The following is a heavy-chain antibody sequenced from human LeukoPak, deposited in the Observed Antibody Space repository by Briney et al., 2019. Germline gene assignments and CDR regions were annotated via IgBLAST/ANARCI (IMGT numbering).Heavy chain of an antibody. CDR1: GFTFSSYS. J-gene: IGHJ6*03. CDR2: ISSSSSYI. D-gene: IGHD3-16*01. CDR3: ARAIGGGRGYYYYMDV. Sequence: GGSLRLSCAASGFTFSSYSMNWVRQAPGKGLEWVSSISSSSSYIYYADSVKGRFTISRDNAKNSLYLQMNSLRAEDTAVYYCARAIGGGRGYYYYMDVWGKGTTVTVSS. V-gene: IGHV3-21*01.